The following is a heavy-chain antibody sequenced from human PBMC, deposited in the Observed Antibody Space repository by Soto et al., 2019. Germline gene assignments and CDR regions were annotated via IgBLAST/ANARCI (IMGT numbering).Heavy chain of an antibody. Sequence: QVQLEQSGAEVKKPGSSVKVSCKASGGTLSDHGVAWLRQAPGQGLEWMGGTIPVFNTAKYAQKFQGRVTVTADKFTNIAYMELSSLRSEYTAFYFCARGVYGSGNYYTGPSAFDIWGPGTMVIVSS. V-gene: IGHV1-69*06. J-gene: IGHJ3*02. CDR1: GGTLSDHG. D-gene: IGHD3-10*01. CDR2: TIPVFNTA. CDR3: ARGVYGSGNYYTGPSAFDI.